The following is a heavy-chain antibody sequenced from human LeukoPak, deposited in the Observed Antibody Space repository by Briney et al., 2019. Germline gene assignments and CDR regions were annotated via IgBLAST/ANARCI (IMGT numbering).Heavy chain of an antibody. CDR2: ISSGSIYI. CDR1: GFTFSSYD. V-gene: IGHV3-21*01. D-gene: IGHD6-13*01. CDR3: ARIIAAGDYYFDY. Sequence: KPGGSLRLSCEASGFTFSSYDMNWVRRAPGKGLEWVSSISSGSIYIYYADSVKGRFTISRDNARNSLYLQMNSLGAEDAAVYYCARIIAAGDYYFDYWGQGTLVTVSS. J-gene: IGHJ4*02.